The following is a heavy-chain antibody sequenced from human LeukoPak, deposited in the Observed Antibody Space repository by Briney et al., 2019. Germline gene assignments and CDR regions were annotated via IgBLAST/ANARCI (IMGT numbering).Heavy chain of an antibody. CDR1: GDSVSSNSAA. J-gene: IGHJ6*03. CDR3: ARSRGYDYYYYYYMDV. D-gene: IGHD6-25*01. CDR2: TYYRSKWYN. V-gene: IGHV6-1*01. Sequence: SQTLSLTCAISGDSVSSNSAAWNWIRQSPSRGLEWLGRTYYRSKWYNDYAVSVKSRITINPDTSKNQFSLQLNSVTPEDTAVYYCARSRGYDYYYYYYMDVWGKGTTVTVSS.